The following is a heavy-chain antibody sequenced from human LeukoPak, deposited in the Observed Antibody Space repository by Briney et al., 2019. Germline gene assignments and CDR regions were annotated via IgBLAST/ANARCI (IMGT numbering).Heavy chain of an antibody. Sequence: GGSLRLSCAASGFTFSSYSMNWVRQAPGKGLEWVSSISSSSSYIYYADSVKGRFTISRDNAKNSLYLQMNSLRAEDTAVYYCAKEGNKRGPIDYWGQGTLVTVSS. CDR2: ISSSSSYI. CDR1: GFTFSSYS. V-gene: IGHV3-21*01. J-gene: IGHJ4*02. CDR3: AKEGNKRGPIDY. D-gene: IGHD5-24*01.